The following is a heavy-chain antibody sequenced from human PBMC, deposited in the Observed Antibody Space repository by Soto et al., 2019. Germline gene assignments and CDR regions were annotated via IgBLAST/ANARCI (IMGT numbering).Heavy chain of an antibody. Sequence: GASVKVSCKASGYTFTGYYMHWVRRAPGQGLEWMGWINPNSGGTSYAQKFQGWVTMTRDTSISTAYMELSRLRSDDTAVYYCARGNYYYGMDVWGQGTTVTVSS. J-gene: IGHJ6*02. CDR1: GYTFTGYY. V-gene: IGHV1-2*04. CDR3: ARGNYYYGMDV. CDR2: INPNSGGT.